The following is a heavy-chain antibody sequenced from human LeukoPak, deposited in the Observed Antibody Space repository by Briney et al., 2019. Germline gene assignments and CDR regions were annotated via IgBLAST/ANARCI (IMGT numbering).Heavy chain of an antibody. V-gene: IGHV3-7*01. CDR1: GFTFSSYW. J-gene: IGHJ6*03. CDR2: IKQDGSEK. Sequence: GGSLRLSCAASGFTFSSYWMSWVRQAPGKGLEWVANIKQDGSEKYYVDSVKGRFTISRDNAKNSLYLQMNSLRAEDTAVNYCARDGGYYYYYMDVWGKGTTVTVSS. D-gene: IGHD3-10*01. CDR3: ARDGGYYYYYMDV.